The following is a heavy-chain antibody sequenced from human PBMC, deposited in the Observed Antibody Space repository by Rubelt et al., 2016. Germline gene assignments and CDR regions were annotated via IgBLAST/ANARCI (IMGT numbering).Heavy chain of an antibody. CDR2: IKQDGSEK. J-gene: IGHJ4*02. CDR1: GFTFSSYC. D-gene: IGHD6-19*01. CDR3: ARSRYSNGCFDY. Sequence: EVQLVESGGGLVQPGGSLRLSCAASGFTFSSYCMSWVRQAPGKGLEWVANIKQDGSEKYYVDFVKGRFTISRDDAKNSLYLQMNSLRTEDTAVYYCARSRYSNGCFDYWGQGTLLTVSS. V-gene: IGHV3-7*01.